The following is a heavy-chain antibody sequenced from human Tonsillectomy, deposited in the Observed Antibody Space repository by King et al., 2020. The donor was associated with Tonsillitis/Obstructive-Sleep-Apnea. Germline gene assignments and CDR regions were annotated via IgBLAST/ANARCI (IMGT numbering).Heavy chain of an antibody. Sequence: VQLQQWGAGLLKPSETLSLTCAVYGGSFSGYYWSWIRQSPGKGLEWIGEINHSGSTNYNPSLKSLVTISIDTSKNQFSLKLSSVTAADTAVYYCARGPYCSTTSCSGGWFDPWGQGTLVTVSS. CDR2: INHSGST. CDR3: ARGPYCSTTSCSGGWFDP. J-gene: IGHJ5*02. D-gene: IGHD2-2*01. V-gene: IGHV4-34*01. CDR1: GGSFSGYY.